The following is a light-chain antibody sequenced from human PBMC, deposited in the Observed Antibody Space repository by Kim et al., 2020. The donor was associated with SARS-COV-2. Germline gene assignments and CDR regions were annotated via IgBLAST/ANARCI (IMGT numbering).Light chain of an antibody. CDR3: QQYKNWRT. V-gene: IGKV3-15*01. Sequence: ASPGERATVSRRASQSVSSKVAWYQQKPGQAPRLLIYGASTRATGIPARFTGSGSGTEFTLTISSLQSEDFGVYYCQQYKNWRTFGQGTKVDIK. CDR2: GAS. J-gene: IGKJ1*01. CDR1: QSVSSK.